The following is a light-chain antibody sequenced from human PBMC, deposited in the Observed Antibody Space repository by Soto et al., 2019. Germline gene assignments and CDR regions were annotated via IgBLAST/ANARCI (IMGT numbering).Light chain of an antibody. CDR2: KVS. Sequence: DIVMTQTPLSSPVSLGQPASFSCRSSQSLVHSDGNTYLSWYHQRPGQPPRLLIYKVSMRFSGVLDRFSGSGAGTDFTLKINRVDAEDVGVYHCMQATHIPWTFGQGTKVEIK. CDR1: QSLVHSDGNTY. V-gene: IGKV2-24*01. CDR3: MQATHIPWT. J-gene: IGKJ1*01.